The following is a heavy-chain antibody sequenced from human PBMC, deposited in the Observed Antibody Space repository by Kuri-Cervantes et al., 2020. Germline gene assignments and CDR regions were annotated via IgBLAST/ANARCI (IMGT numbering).Heavy chain of an antibody. CDR3: AKEASSGYPKYYYYMDV. D-gene: IGHD3-22*01. J-gene: IGHJ6*03. Sequence: SLKISCAASGFTFDDYAMHWVRQAPGKGLEWVSGISWNSGSIGYADSVKGRFTISRDNAKNSLYLQMNSLRAEDTALYYCAKEASSGYPKYYYYMDVWGEGTTVTVSS. V-gene: IGHV3-9*01. CDR1: GFTFDDYA. CDR2: ISWNSGSI.